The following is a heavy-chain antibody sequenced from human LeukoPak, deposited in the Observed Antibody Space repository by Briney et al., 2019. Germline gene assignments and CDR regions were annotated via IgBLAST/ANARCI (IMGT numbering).Heavy chain of an antibody. CDR1: GGSFSGYY. CDR2: INHSGST. J-gene: IGHJ3*02. CDR3: ARMIAVAGPDAFDI. V-gene: IGHV4-34*01. D-gene: IGHD6-19*01. Sequence: SETLSLTCAVYGGSFSGYYWSWIRQPPGKGLEWIGEINHSGSTNYNPSLKGRVTISVDTSKNQFSLKLSSVTAADTAVYYCARMIAVAGPDAFDIWGQGTMVTVSS.